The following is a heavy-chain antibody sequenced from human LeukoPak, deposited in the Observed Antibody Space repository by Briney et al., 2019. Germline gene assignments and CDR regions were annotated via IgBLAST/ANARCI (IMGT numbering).Heavy chain of an antibody. CDR3: AKRGFSGYYFHY. CDR2: IAGSGGST. Sequence: GGSLRLSCAASRFTFSTYAMTWVRQAPGKGLQWVSSIAGSGGSTFYADSVKGRFTISRDNSKDTLSLQMNSLRAEDTAVYYCAKRGFSGYYFHYWGQGTLVSVSS. J-gene: IGHJ4*02. D-gene: IGHD3-22*01. CDR1: RFTFSTYA. V-gene: IGHV3-23*01.